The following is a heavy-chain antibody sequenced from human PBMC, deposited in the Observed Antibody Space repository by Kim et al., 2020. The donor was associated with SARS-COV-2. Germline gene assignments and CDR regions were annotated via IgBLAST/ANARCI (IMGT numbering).Heavy chain of an antibody. CDR1: GFTFSSYG. V-gene: IGHV3-30*18. CDR2: ISYDGSNK. J-gene: IGHJ6*02. Sequence: GGSLRLSCAASGFTFSSYGMHWVRQAPGKGLEWVAVISYDGSNKYYADSVKGRFTISRDNSKNTLYLQMNSLRAEDTAVYYCAKERGSSWIFYYYYGMDVWGQGTTVTVSS. CDR3: AKERGSSWIFYYYYGMDV. D-gene: IGHD6-13*01.